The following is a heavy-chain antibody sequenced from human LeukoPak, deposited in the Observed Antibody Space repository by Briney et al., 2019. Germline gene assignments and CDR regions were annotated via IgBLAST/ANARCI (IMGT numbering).Heavy chain of an antibody. J-gene: IGHJ4*02. V-gene: IGHV3-23*01. CDR3: AKLWFGELGAVYFDY. CDR1: GFRFSNYA. Sequence: GGSLRLSCAASGFRFSNYAMSWVRQAPGRGLEWVSGIGGSGSSTYYADSVKGRFTISRDNSKNTLYLQMNSLRAEDTAVYYCAKLWFGELGAVYFDYWGQGTLVTVSS. CDR2: IGGSGSST. D-gene: IGHD3-10*01.